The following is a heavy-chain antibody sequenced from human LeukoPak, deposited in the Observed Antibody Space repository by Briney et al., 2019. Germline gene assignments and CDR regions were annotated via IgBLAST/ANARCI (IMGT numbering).Heavy chain of an antibody. V-gene: IGHV3-23*01. J-gene: IGHJ4*02. Sequence: PGGSLRLSCVASGFTFKNYVMNWVRQAPGKGLEWLATIYGSGVSISYADSVKGRFTISRDNSNNTLYLQMNSLRAEDTAMYYCAKDLGWELPAEAYWGQGTLDTVSS. D-gene: IGHD1-26*01. CDR2: IYGSGVSI. CDR3: AKDLGWELPAEAY. CDR1: GFTFKNYV.